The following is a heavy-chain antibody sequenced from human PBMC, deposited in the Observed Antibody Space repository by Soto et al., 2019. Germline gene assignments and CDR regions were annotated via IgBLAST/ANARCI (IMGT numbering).Heavy chain of an antibody. Sequence: HPGGSLRLSCADSGISFSDYWMTWVRQAPGKGLEWVASIKQDGSEKSYVDSVEGRFTISRDNAKNSLYLQMDSLRVGDTAVYYCARGGVYSTSSLPRFYYYAMDVWGQGTTVTVSS. CDR3: ARGGVYSTSSLPRFYYYAMDV. V-gene: IGHV3-7*01. CDR2: IKQDGSEK. J-gene: IGHJ6*02. D-gene: IGHD6-6*01. CDR1: GISFSDYW.